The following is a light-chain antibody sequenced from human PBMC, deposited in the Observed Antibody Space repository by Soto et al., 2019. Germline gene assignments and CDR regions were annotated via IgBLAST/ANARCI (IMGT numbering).Light chain of an antibody. V-gene: IGLV1-51*01. CDR3: GTWDSTLSGV. Sequence: QSVLTQPPSVSAAPGQKVTISCSGSSSNLGNNYVSWYQHLPGAAPKLIIYDNDKRSSGIPDRFSGSKSGTSATLDITGLQTGDEADYYCGTWDSTLSGVFGTGTKLTVL. CDR1: SSNLGNNY. J-gene: IGLJ1*01. CDR2: DND.